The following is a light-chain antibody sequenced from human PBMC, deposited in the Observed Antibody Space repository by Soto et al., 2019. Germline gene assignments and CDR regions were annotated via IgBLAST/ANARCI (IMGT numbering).Light chain of an antibody. Sequence: EIVLTQSPGTLSLSPGERATLSCRASQSVTSTYLAWYQQKPGQAPRLLIFGASSRATGSPDRFSGSGSGTDFTLTISRLEPEDFAVYYCQQYGSSRFTFGPGTTVDI. CDR3: QQYGSSRFT. CDR1: QSVTSTY. J-gene: IGKJ3*01. V-gene: IGKV3-20*01. CDR2: GAS.